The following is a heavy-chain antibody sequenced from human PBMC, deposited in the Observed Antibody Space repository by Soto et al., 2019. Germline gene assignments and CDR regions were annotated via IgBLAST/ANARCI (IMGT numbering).Heavy chain of an antibody. CDR2: ISGSGGST. J-gene: IGHJ3*02. V-gene: IGHV3-23*01. D-gene: IGHD1-1*01. Sequence: EVQLLESGGGLVQPGGSLRLSCAASGFTFSSYAMSWVRQAPGKGLEWVSAISGSGGSTYYADSVKGRFTISRDNSKNTLYLQMNSLRAEDTAVYYCARVTSGPNAFDIWGQGTMVTVSS. CDR3: ARVTSGPNAFDI. CDR1: GFTFSSYA.